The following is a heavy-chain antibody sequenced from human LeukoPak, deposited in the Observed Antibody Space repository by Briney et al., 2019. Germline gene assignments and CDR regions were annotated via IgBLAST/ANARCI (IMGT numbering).Heavy chain of an antibody. CDR2: ISAYNGKT. Sequence: ASVKVSCKASGYTFTSYGISWVGQAAGKGREGMGWISAYNGKTNYVQKLQGRGTMTTDTSTTSAYMELSSLTSDDTAVYYCARAPMYSSSYFDYCGQGTLVTVSS. CDR1: GYTFTSYG. CDR3: ARAPMYSSSYFDY. V-gene: IGHV1-18*01. D-gene: IGHD6-13*01. J-gene: IGHJ4*02.